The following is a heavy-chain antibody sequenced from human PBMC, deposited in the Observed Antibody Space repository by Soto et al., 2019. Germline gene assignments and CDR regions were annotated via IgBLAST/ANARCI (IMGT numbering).Heavy chain of an antibody. V-gene: IGHV1-18*01. Sequence: ASVKVSCKASGYTFTSYGISWVRQAPGQGLEWMGWISAYNGNTNYAQKLQGRDTMTTDTSTSTAYMELRSMRSDDTAVYYCARVLRSSSITARLGWFDPWGQGTLVTVSS. D-gene: IGHD3-10*01. CDR1: GYTFTSYG. J-gene: IGHJ5*02. CDR3: ARVLRSSSITARLGWFDP. CDR2: ISAYNGNT.